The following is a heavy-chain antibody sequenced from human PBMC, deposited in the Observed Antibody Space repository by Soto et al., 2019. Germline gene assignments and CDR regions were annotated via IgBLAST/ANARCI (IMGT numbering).Heavy chain of an antibody. V-gene: IGHV3-33*01. D-gene: IGHD1-26*01. CDR1: GFTFSSYG. CDR3: ARDSTGATGLFDY. CDR2: IWYDGSNK. J-gene: IGHJ4*02. Sequence: QVQLVESGGGVVQPGRSLRLSCAASGFTFSSYGMHWVRQAPGKGLEWVAVIWYDGSNKYYADSVKGRFTISRDNSKNTLYLQMNSLRAEDTAVYYCARDSTGATGLFDYWGQGTLVTVSS.